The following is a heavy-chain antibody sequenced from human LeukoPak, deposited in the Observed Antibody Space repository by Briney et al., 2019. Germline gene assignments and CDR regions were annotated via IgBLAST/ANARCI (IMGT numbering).Heavy chain of an antibody. Sequence: GGSLRLSCAASGFTFSSYDMHWVRQATGKGLEWVSAIGTAGDTYYPGSVKGRFTISRENAKNSLYLQMNSLRAGDTAVYYCARGTLLDYYDSSTPYYFDYWGQGTLVTVSS. D-gene: IGHD3-22*01. CDR1: GFTFSSYD. V-gene: IGHV3-13*01. J-gene: IGHJ4*02. CDR3: ARGTLLDYYDSSTPYYFDY. CDR2: IGTAGDT.